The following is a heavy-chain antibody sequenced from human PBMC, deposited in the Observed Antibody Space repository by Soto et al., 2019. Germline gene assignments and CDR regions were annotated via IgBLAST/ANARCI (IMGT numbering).Heavy chain of an antibody. J-gene: IGHJ6*02. CDR2: IYYSGST. V-gene: IGHV4-31*03. CDR1: GGSISSGGYY. Sequence: SETLSLTCTVSGGSISSGGYYWSWIRQHPGKGLEWIGYIYYSGSTYYNPSLKSRVTISVDTSKNQFSLKLSSVTAADTAVYYCARDRGYYGSGSYYYYYYGMDVWGQGTTVTV. D-gene: IGHD3-10*01. CDR3: ARDRGYYGSGSYYYYYYGMDV.